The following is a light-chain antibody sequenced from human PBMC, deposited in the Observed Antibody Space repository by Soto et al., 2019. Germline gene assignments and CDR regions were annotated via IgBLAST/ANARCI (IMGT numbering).Light chain of an antibody. CDR3: QQYAQWPQVT. V-gene: IGKV3-15*01. J-gene: IGKJ1*01. CDR1: QTVNTY. Sequence: EIVMTQSPVTLSVSPGERATLSCRASQTVNTYLAWYQHRPGQAPRLLIYGTSARATGIPARFSGSGTGTEFTLTINSLQSEDFAVSYCQQYAQWPQVTFGQGTKVEI. CDR2: GTS.